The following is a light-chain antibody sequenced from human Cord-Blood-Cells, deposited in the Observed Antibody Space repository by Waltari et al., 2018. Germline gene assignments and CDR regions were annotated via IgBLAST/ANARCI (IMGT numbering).Light chain of an antibody. CDR2: RNN. CDR3: AAWDDSLSGPVV. V-gene: IGLV1-47*01. J-gene: IGLJ2*01. CDR1: SSNLRSHY. Sequence: QSVLTQPPSASGTPGQRVPISCSGSSSNLRSHYAHCYPQPPGTAPKPLIYRNNQRPSGVPDRFSGSKSGTSASLAISGLRSEDEADYDCAAWDDSLSGPVVFGGGTKLTVL.